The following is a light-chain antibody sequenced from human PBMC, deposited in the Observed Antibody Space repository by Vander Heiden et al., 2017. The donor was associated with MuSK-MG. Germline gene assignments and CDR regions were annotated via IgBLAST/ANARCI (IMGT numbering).Light chain of an antibody. J-gene: IGKJ3*01. Sequence: DIQLTQSPSSLSASVGERVTISCQATLDIGQNLNWYHQKPGKVPRLLIHTAATPATGVPSRFSGRGSATYFTFTISGLQPEDRGTYYCHQFGSVPFTFGPGTRVDLK. V-gene: IGKV1-33*01. CDR2: TAA. CDR3: HQFGSVPFT. CDR1: LDIGQN.